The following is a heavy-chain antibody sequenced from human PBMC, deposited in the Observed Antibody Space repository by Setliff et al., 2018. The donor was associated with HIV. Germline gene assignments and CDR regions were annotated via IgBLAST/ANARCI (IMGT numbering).Heavy chain of an antibody. Sequence: ETLSLTCTVSGGSISSGGYYWSWIRQPPGKGLEWIGYIYYSGSTNYNPSLKSRVTISVDTSKNQFSLELNSVTAADTAVYYCARSPPTTFWSGYTYYYYMDVWGKGTTVTVS. CDR3: ARSPPTTFWSGYTYYYYMDV. J-gene: IGHJ6*03. CDR1: GGSISSGGYY. D-gene: IGHD3-3*01. V-gene: IGHV4-61*08. CDR2: IYYSGST.